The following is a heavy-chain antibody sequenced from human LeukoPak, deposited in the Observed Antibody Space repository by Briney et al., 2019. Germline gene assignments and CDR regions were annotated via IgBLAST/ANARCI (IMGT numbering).Heavy chain of an antibody. Sequence: SETLSLTCSVSGASISGFYWSWLRQAPGKGLEWIGFLHRSASATYNPSLESRVTTSMDTSKNQFSLKLRSMTAADTAVYYCARAERTVNVFDIWGQGTIVTVSS. CDR3: ARAERTVNVFDI. CDR1: GASISGFY. D-gene: IGHD1-1*01. J-gene: IGHJ3*02. CDR2: LHRSASA. V-gene: IGHV4-59*12.